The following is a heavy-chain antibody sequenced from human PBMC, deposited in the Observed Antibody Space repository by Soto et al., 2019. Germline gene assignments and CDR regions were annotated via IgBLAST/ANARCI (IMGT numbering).Heavy chain of an antibody. Sequence: PGGSLRLSCAASGFTFSSYAMSWVRQAPGKGLEWVSAISGSGGSTYYADSVKGRFTISRDNSKNTLYLQMNSLRAEDTAVYYCAKEPGGYSYGYGLYYYGMDVWGQGTTVTVSS. V-gene: IGHV3-23*01. CDR3: AKEPGGYSYGYGLYYYGMDV. J-gene: IGHJ6*02. CDR2: ISGSGGST. CDR1: GFTFSSYA. D-gene: IGHD5-18*01.